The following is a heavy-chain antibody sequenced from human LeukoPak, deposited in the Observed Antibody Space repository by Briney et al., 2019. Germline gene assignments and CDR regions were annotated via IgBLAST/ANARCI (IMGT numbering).Heavy chain of an antibody. CDR3: AREVGYSDY. CDR1: RFTFNNYA. J-gene: IGHJ4*02. D-gene: IGHD5-12*01. V-gene: IGHV3-30*04. Sequence: GRSLTLTCAASRFTFNNYAVNWVRQAPGKGLDWVAIISSDGTKKYYADSVTGRFTISRGNSKNTVFLQMNSLRDEDTAIYYCAREVGYSDYWGQGTLVTVSS. CDR2: ISSDGTKK.